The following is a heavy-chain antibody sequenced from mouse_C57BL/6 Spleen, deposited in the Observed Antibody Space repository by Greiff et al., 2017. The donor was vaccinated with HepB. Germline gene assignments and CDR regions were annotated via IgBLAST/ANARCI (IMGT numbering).Heavy chain of an antibody. CDR1: GYTFTDYY. CDR2: INPNNGGT. D-gene: IGHD1-1*01. J-gene: IGHJ3*01. V-gene: IGHV1-26*01. Sequence: EVQLQQSGPELVKPGASVKISCKASGYTFTDYYMNWVKQSHGKSLEWIGDINPNNGGTSYNQKFKGKATLTVDKSSSTAYMELRSLTSEDSAVYYCARGDYGSSYEAWFAYWGQGTLVTVSA. CDR3: ARGDYGSSYEAWFAY.